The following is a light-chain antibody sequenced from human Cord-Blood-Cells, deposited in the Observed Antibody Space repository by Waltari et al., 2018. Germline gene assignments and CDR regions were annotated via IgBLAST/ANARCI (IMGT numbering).Light chain of an antibody. CDR1: QIISSY. CDR3: QQSYSTPWT. CDR2: AAS. V-gene: IGKV1-39*01. Sequence: DIQMTQSPSSLSASVGDRVTITCRASQIISSYLNWYQQKPGKAPKLLIYAASSLQSGAPSRFSGSGSGTDFTLTISCLQPEDFATYYCQQSYSTPWTFGQGTKVEIK. J-gene: IGKJ1*01.